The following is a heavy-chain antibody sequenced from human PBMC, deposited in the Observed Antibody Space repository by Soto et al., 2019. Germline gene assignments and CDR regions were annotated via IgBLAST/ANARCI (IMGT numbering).Heavy chain of an antibody. Sequence: EVQLVESGGGLVKPGGSLRLSCAASGFTFSNAWMSWVRQAPGKGLEWVGRIKSKTDGGTTDYAAPVKGRFTISRDDSKNTLYLQMNSLKTEDTAVYYCTVDYGDHLKYYYYYYGMDVWGQGTTVTVSS. CDR1: GFTFSNAW. V-gene: IGHV3-15*01. CDR2: IKSKTDGGTT. CDR3: TVDYGDHLKYYYYYYGMDV. D-gene: IGHD4-17*01. J-gene: IGHJ6*02.